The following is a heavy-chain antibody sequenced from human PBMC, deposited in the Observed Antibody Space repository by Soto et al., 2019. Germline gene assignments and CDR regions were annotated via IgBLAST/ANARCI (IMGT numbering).Heavy chain of an antibody. CDR1: GGSISSGGYY. J-gene: IGHJ6*02. Sequence: LSLTCTVSGGSISSGGYYWSWIRQHPGKGLEWIGYIYYSGSTYYNPSLKSRVTISVDTSKNQFSLKLSSVTAADTAVYYCAREGDCGGDCGYYGMDVWGQGTTVTAP. CDR3: AREGDCGGDCGYYGMDV. CDR2: IYYSGST. D-gene: IGHD2-21*02. V-gene: IGHV4-31*03.